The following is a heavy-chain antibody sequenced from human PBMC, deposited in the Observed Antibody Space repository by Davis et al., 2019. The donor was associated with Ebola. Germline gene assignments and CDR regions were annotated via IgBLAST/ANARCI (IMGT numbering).Heavy chain of an antibody. V-gene: IGHV3-74*01. D-gene: IGHD4-17*01. J-gene: IGHJ1*01. CDR1: GFTFSSYW. CDR3: SRSPSDYSGDYSY. Sequence: PGGSLRLSCAASGFTFSSYWMHWVRQAPGKGLVWVSRINSDGSGTYYADSVKGRFTISRDNAKNTLYLQMNSLRAEDTAVYYCSRSPSDYSGDYSYWGQGTLVTVSS. CDR2: INSDGSGT.